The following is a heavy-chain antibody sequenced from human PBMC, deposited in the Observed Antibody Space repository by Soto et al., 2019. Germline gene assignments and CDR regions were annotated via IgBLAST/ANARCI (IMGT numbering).Heavy chain of an antibody. CDR1: GGSISSGGYS. CDR3: ARAPRGNYGYPSYFDY. V-gene: IGHV4-30-2*01. J-gene: IGHJ4*02. Sequence: SETLSLTCAVSGGSISSGGYSWSWIRQPPGKGLEWIGYIYHSGSTYYNPSLKSRATISVDRSKNQLSLKLSSVTAADTAVYYCARAPRGNYGYPSYFDYWGQGTLVTVSS. D-gene: IGHD3-10*01. CDR2: IYHSGST.